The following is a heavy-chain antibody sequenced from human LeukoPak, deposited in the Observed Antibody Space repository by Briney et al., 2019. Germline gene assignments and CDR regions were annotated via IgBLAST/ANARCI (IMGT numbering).Heavy chain of an antibody. V-gene: IGHV3-7*01. Sequence: DSVKGRFTISRDDAKNSVSLQLKSLRAEDTAVYYCARGTPFDYWGQGTLVTVSS. CDR3: ARGTPFDY. J-gene: IGHJ4*02.